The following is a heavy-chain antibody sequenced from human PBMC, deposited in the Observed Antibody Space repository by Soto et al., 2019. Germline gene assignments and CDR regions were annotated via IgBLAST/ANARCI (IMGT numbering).Heavy chain of an antibody. CDR2: IFYSGST. Sequence: QVQLQESGPGLVKPSETLSLTCTVSGGSISSYYWSWIRQPPGKGLEWIGYIFYSGSTNYNPSLKSRVTISDTSKNQFSLKLSSVTAADTAVYYCARRYSSGFDYWGQGTLVTVSS. J-gene: IGHJ4*02. CDR1: GGSISSYY. D-gene: IGHD6-19*01. CDR3: ARRYSSGFDY. V-gene: IGHV4-59*08.